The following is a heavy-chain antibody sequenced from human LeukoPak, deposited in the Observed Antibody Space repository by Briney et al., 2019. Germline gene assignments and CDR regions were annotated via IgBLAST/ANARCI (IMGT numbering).Heavy chain of an antibody. CDR2: IYYSGST. Sequence: SETLSLTCTVSGGSISSSSYYWGWIRQPPGKGLEWIGSIYYSGSTYYNPSLKSRVTISVDTSKNQFSLKLSSVTAADTAVYYCARLVVVPAAIGSDYFDYWGQGTLVTVSS. J-gene: IGHJ4*02. V-gene: IGHV4-39*01. CDR1: GGSISSSSYY. D-gene: IGHD2-2*01. CDR3: ARLVVVPAAIGSDYFDY.